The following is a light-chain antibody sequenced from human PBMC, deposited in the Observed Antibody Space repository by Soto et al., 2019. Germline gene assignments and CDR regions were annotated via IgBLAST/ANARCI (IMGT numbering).Light chain of an antibody. CDR1: SSNIGSNT. V-gene: IGLV1-44*01. CDR3: AAWDDSLNGPL. J-gene: IGLJ3*02. Sequence: QSVLTQPPSASGTPGQRVTISCSGSSSNIGSNTVNWYQQLPGTAHTLLIYSNNQRPSGVPDRFSGSKSGTSASLAVNGLQSEDEADDYCAAWDDSLNGPLFGGGTKVTVL. CDR2: SNN.